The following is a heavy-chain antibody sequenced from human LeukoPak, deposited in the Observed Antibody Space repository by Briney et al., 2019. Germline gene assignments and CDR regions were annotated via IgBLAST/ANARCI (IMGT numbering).Heavy chain of an antibody. J-gene: IGHJ6*03. CDR1: GFTFSSNG. D-gene: IGHD5-12*01. V-gene: IGHV3-30*02. CDR2: IQYDGSNK. CDR3: AKGGGYEAQYYYYYLDV. Sequence: GGSLRLSCVASGFTFSSNGMHWVRQAPGKGLEWVTFIQYDGSNKYYADSVKGRFTISRDNSKNTLYLQMKSLRAEDTAVYYCAKGGGYEAQYYYYYLDVWGKGTTVTISS.